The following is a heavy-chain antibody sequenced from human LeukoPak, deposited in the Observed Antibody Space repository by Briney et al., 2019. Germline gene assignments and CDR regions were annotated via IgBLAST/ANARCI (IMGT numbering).Heavy chain of an antibody. CDR2: ISYDGSNK. CDR3: AKVAQWLVQPYFDY. V-gene: IGHV3-30-3*01. Sequence: QSGGSLRLSCAASGFTFSSYAMHWVRQAPGKGLEWVAVISYDGSNKYYADSVKGRFTISRDNSKNTLYLQMNSLRAEDTAVYYCAKVAQWLVQPYFDYWGQGTLVTVSP. J-gene: IGHJ4*02. D-gene: IGHD6-19*01. CDR1: GFTFSSYA.